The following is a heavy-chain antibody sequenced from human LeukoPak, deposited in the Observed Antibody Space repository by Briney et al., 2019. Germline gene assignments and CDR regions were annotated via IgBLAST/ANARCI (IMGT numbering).Heavy chain of an antibody. V-gene: IGHV1-2*02. Sequence: SXXTXTGYXXXXXRQAPGXXXXWMGWINPNSGGTNYAQKFQGRVTMTRDTSISTAYMELSRLRSDDTAVYYCAGISSGWRGSDWGQGTLVTVSS. J-gene: IGHJ4*02. D-gene: IGHD6-19*01. CDR1: XXTXTGYX. CDR2: INPNSGGT. CDR3: AGISSGWRGSD.